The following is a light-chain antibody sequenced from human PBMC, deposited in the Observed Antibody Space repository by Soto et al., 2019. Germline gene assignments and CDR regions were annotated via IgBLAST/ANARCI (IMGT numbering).Light chain of an antibody. J-gene: IGKJ5*01. CDR1: QSVNNY. CDR2: DAS. Sequence: EIVLTQTPATLSLSPGERATLSCRASQSVNNYLHWYQQRPGQAPRLLIFDASNRATGIPPRFSGSGSATDFTLTISSLVPEDFAVYYCQHRSIWPVSFGQGTRLEIK. CDR3: QHRSIWPVS. V-gene: IGKV3-11*01.